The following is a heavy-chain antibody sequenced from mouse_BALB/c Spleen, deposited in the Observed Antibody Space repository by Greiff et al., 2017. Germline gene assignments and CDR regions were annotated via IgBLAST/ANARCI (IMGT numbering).Heavy chain of an antibody. CDR2: INPSNGGT. V-gene: IGHV1S81*02. CDR3: TREDYYGSYAMDY. D-gene: IGHD1-1*01. CDR1: GYTFTSYY. J-gene: IGHJ4*01. Sequence: VQLQQSGAELVKPGASVKLSCKASGYTFTSYYMYWVKQRPGQGLEWIGEINPSNGGTNFNEKFKSKATLTVDKSSSTAYMQLSSLTSEDSAVYYCTREDYYGSYAMDYWGQGTSVTVSS.